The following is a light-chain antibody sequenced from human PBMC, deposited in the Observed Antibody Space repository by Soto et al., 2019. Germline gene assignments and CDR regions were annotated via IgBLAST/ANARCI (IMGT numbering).Light chain of an antibody. CDR2: RNN. CDR3: GAWDDSLSGPYVV. CDR1: SSNIGSNY. J-gene: IGLJ2*01. Sequence: QLVLTQLPSASGTPGQRVTISCSGSSSNIGSNYVYWYQQLPGTAPKLLIYRNNQRPSGVPDRFSGSKSGTSASLAISGLRSEDEADYYCGAWDDSLSGPYVVFGGGTQLTVL. V-gene: IGLV1-47*01.